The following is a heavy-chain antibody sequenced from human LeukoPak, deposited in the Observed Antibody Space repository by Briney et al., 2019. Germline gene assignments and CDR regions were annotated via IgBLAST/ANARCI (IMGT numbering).Heavy chain of an antibody. J-gene: IGHJ4*02. CDR3: VKRGSDGGPYFFDY. V-gene: IGHV3-30*18. Sequence: GGSLRLSCGASGFTFSTYPMHWVRQAPGKGLEWVATISKEGSNKYYADSVKGRYTISRDSSKNMLYLEMNSLSGEDTAVYYCVKRGSDGGPYFFDYWGQGTLVTVSS. D-gene: IGHD3-3*01. CDR2: ISKEGSNK. CDR1: GFTFSTYP.